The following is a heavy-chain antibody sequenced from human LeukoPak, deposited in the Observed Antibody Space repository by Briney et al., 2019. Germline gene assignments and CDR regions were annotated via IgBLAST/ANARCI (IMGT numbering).Heavy chain of an antibody. Sequence: SGTLSLTCAVSGGSISSSNWWSWVRQPPGKGLEWIGYIYYSGSTNYNPSLKSRVTISVDTSRNQFSLKLSSVTAADTAVYYCARENDGVNSLWFDPWGQGTLVTVSS. CDR1: GGSISSSNW. J-gene: IGHJ5*02. V-gene: IGHV4-4*02. D-gene: IGHD4-23*01. CDR3: ARENDGVNSLWFDP. CDR2: IYYSGST.